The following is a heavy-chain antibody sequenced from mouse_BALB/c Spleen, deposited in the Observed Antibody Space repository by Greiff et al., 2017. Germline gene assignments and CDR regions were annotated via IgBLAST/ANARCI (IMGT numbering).Heavy chain of an antibody. J-gene: IGHJ1*01. Sequence: EVQLQQSGPGLVKPSQSLSLTCTVTGYSITSDYAWNWIRQFPGNKLEWMGYISYSGSTSYNPSLKSRISITRDTSKNQFFLQLNSVTTEDTATYYCARALLLRLRDWYFDVWGAGTTVTVSS. D-gene: IGHD1-2*01. CDR2: ISYSGST. V-gene: IGHV3-2*02. CDR3: ARALLLRLRDWYFDV. CDR1: GYSITSDYA.